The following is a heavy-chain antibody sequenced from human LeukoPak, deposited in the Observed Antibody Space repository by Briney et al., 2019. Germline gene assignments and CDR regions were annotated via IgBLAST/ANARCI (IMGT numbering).Heavy chain of an antibody. CDR1: GFAFSSYS. CDR2: ISSSSRYI. Sequence: GGSLRLSCAASGFAFSSYSMNWVRQAPGKGLEWVSSISSSSRYIYYADSVKGRFTISRDNAKNSLYLQMNSLRAEDTAVYYCARGQCSGGSCSIDYWGQATLVTVSS. V-gene: IGHV3-21*01. CDR3: ARGQCSGGSCSIDY. D-gene: IGHD2-15*01. J-gene: IGHJ4*02.